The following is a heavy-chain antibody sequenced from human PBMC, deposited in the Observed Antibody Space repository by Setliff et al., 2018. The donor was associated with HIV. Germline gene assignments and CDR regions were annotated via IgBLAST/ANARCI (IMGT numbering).Heavy chain of an antibody. CDR3: ARGKWLVQNFYSYYMDV. CDR2: IFYSGST. CDR1: SGSISSYY. V-gene: IGHV4-59*01. Sequence: PSETLSLTCTVSSGSISSYYWIWIRQPPGKGLEWIGHIFYSGSTNHNPSLKSRVTISVDTSTNQFSLKLSSVTAADTAVYYCARGKWLVQNFYSYYMDVWGKGTTVTVSS. D-gene: IGHD6-19*01. J-gene: IGHJ6*03.